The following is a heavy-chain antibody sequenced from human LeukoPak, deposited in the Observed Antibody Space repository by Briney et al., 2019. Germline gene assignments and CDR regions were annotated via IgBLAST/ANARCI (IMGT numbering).Heavy chain of an antibody. D-gene: IGHD3-16*01. CDR2: IYNSGTT. Sequence: SETLSLTCSVSGASISSYYWSWIRQSPGKGLEWIGYIYNSGTTNYNPSLKSRVSISKDVSKNQFSLRVTSVTAADTAVYYCARVGGAPLGAFDTWGQGTVVTVSS. CDR3: ARVGGAPLGAFDT. CDR1: GASISSYY. J-gene: IGHJ3*02. V-gene: IGHV4-59*01.